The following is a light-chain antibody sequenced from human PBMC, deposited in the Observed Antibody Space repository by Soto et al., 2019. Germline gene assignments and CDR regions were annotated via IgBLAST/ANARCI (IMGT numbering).Light chain of an antibody. J-gene: IGKJ1*01. V-gene: IGKV3-15*01. CDR3: QQYKSYSRT. CDR2: GAS. Sequence: EIVLTQSPGILSLSPGERATLSCRASQSVSSAYLAWYQQKPGQAPRLLIYGASTRATCIPARFSGSGSGTDFTLTISSLKSEDFANYDCQQYKSYSRTFGQGTKVDIK. CDR1: QSVSSAY.